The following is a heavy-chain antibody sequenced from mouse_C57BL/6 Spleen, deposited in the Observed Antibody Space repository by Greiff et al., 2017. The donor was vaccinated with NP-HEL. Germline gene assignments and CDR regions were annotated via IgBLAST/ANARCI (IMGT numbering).Heavy chain of an antibody. CDR1: GFTFSDYG. D-gene: IGHD2-3*01. Sequence: EVKVEESGGGLVKPGGSLKLSCAASGFTFSDYGMHWVRQAPEKGLEWVAYISSGSSTIYYADTVKGRFTISRDNAKNTLFLQMTSLRSEDTAMYYCARTEVYDGYYYAMDYWGQGTSVTVSS. V-gene: IGHV5-17*01. CDR2: ISSGSSTI. CDR3: ARTEVYDGYYYAMDY. J-gene: IGHJ4*01.